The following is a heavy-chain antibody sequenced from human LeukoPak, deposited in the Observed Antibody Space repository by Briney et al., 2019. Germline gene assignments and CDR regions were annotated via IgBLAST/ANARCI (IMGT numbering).Heavy chain of an antibody. Sequence: ASVKVSCKASGYTSTSYDINWVRQATGQGLEWMGWMNPNSGNTGYAQKFQGRVTMTRNTSISTAYMELSSLRSEDTAVYYCARGVRFLEWLPSPFDDYWGQGTLVTVSS. V-gene: IGHV1-8*01. D-gene: IGHD3-3*01. J-gene: IGHJ4*02. CDR3: ARGVRFLEWLPSPFDDY. CDR2: MNPNSGNT. CDR1: GYTSTSYD.